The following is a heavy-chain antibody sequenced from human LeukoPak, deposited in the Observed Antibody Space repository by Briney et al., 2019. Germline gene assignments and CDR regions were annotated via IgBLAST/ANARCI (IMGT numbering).Heavy chain of an antibody. V-gene: IGHV3-21*01. J-gene: IGHJ5*02. D-gene: IGHD6-13*01. CDR3: ARDRHIAAAGTNWFDP. CDR1: GFTFSSYN. CDR2: ISSSSSYI. Sequence: GGSLRLSCAASGFTFSSYNMNWVRQAPGKGLEWVSSISSSSSYIYYADSVKGRFTISRDNAKNSLHLQMNSLRAEDTAVYYCARDRHIAAAGTNWFDPWGQGTLVTVSS.